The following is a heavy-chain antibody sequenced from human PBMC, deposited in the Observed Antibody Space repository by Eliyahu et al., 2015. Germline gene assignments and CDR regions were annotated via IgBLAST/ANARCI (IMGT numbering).Heavy chain of an antibody. D-gene: IGHD2/OR15-2a*01. J-gene: IGHJ4*02. CDR1: GFSFSTSAVD. Sequence: QITLKESAPTLVKPTQTLTLTCTFSGFSFSTSAVDVGWIRQPPGRALEWLALIYWDDEEIYTPSLRSRLAITKDTSETQVVLTMANMDPVDTATYYCVHRRLNSPRWDFWGQGTLVTVSS. CDR2: IYWDDEE. V-gene: IGHV2-5*02. CDR3: VHRRLNSPRWDF.